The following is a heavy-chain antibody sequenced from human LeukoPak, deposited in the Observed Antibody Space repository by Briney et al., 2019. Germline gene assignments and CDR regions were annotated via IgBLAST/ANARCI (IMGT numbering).Heavy chain of an antibody. CDR1: RFIFSTYW. CDR3: ARAVCSGSSSCYHVDY. CDR2: INQDGSAK. V-gene: IGHV3-7*03. J-gene: IGHJ4*02. D-gene: IGHD2-2*01. Sequence: GGSLRLSCAGSRFIFSTYWMHWVRQAPGKGLEWVANINQDGSAKYYQDSVKGRFTISRDNAKNSLYLQMNSLRADDTAIYYCARAVCSGSSSCYHVDYWGQGTLVAVSS.